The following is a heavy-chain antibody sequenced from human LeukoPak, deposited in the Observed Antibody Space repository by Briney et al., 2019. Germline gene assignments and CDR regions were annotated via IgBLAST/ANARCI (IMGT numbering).Heavy chain of an antibody. J-gene: IGHJ6*03. CDR2: IYYSGSS. V-gene: IGHV4-31*03. D-gene: IGHD1-20*01. CDR3: ARGPRYTWSHRGYYYYMDV. Sequence: SETLSLTCTVSGGSISSGGYYWSWIRQHPGKGLEWIGYIYYSGSSYSNPSLKSRVIISIDTSKNQLSLELNSLTAADTAIYYCARGPRYTWSHRGYYYYMDVWGKGTTVTVSS. CDR1: GGSISSGGYY.